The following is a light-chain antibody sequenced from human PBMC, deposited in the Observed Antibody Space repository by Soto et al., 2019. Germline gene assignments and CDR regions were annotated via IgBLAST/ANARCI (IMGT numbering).Light chain of an antibody. CDR1: INDIGGYNF. CDR2: DVN. V-gene: IGLV2-14*01. J-gene: IGLJ2*01. Sequence: QSVLTQPASVSGSPGQSITISCTGTINDIGGYNFISWYQHHPGKAPKLVIYDVNNRPSGISYRFSGSKSGNTASLTISGLQAEDEADYYCASYTRTTTLVFGGGTKLTVL. CDR3: ASYTRTTTLV.